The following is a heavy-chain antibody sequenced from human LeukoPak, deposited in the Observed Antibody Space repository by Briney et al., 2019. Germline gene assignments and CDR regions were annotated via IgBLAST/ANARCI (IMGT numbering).Heavy chain of an antibody. J-gene: IGHJ4*02. CDR1: GYTLTELS. Sequence: GASVKVSCKVSGYTLTELSMHWVRQAPGKGLEWMEGFDPEDGETIYEQKLQGRVTMTEDTSTDTAYMELSSLRSEDTAVYYCATPTTRTTGNFDYWGQGTLVTVSS. D-gene: IGHD4-17*01. V-gene: IGHV1-24*01. CDR3: ATPTTRTTGNFDY. CDR2: FDPEDGET.